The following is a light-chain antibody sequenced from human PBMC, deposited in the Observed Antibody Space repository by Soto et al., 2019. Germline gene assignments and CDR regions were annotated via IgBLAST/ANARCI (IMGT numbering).Light chain of an antibody. CDR2: RNN. J-gene: IGLJ2*01. Sequence: QSVLTQPPSASGTPGQRVTISCSGSSSNIGSNYVYWYQQLPGTAPKLLIYRNNQRPSGVPDRFSGSKSGTSASLAISGLRSEDEADYYCAVWDESLRRVFGGGTKLTVL. CDR3: AVWDESLRRV. V-gene: IGLV1-47*01. CDR1: SSNIGSNY.